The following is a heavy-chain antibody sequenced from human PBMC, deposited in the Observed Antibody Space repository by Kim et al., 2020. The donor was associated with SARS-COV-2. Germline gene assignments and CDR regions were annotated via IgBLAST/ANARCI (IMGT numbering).Heavy chain of an antibody. D-gene: IGHD1-26*01. V-gene: IGHV1-46*01. J-gene: IGHJ4*02. CDR3: ARGLVGARTYYFDY. Sequence: AQKFQGRVTMTRDTSTSTVYMELSSLRSEDTAVYYCARGLVGARTYYFDYWGQGTLVTVSS.